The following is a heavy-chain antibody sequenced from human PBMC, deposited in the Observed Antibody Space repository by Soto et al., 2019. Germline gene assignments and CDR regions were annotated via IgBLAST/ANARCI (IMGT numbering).Heavy chain of an antibody. Sequence: SWSLSLASALCSGSVRIFYLSWFRQPPGKGLEWIGYISSSGNTNYNPSLKSRVSISVDTSNNQSSLKLTSVTAADTAVYYCARAPIFRSRSCFDSWGQGTSVTVSS. CDR1: SGSVRIFY. J-gene: IGHJ4*02. D-gene: IGHD3-3*01. CDR2: ISSSGNT. V-gene: IGHV4-59*02. CDR3: ARAPIFRSRSCFDS.